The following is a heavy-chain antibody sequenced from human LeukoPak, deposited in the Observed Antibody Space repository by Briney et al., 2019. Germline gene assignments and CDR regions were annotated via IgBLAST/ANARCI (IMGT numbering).Heavy chain of an antibody. J-gene: IGHJ4*02. CDR3: AKDFGYCINGVCYGTPFDY. CDR2: ISGSGGST. D-gene: IGHD2-8*01. V-gene: IGHV3-23*01. Sequence: GGSLRLSCAASGFTFSSYAMSWVRQAPGKGLEWVSGISGSGGSTYYADSVKGRSTISRDNSKNTLYLQMNSLRAEDTAVYYCAKDFGYCINGVCYGTPFDYWGQGTLVTVSS. CDR1: GFTFSSYA.